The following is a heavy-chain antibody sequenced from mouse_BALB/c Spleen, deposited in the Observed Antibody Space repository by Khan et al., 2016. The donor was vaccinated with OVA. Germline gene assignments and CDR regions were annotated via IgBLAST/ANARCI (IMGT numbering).Heavy chain of an antibody. CDR3: ARQPCYHYNIMDY. CDR2: IWSDGST. CDR1: GLSLTNYG. J-gene: IGHJ4*01. V-gene: IGHV2-6-1*01. Sequence: VQLKESGPGLVAPSQSLSITCTILGLSLTNYGVHWVRQPPGKGLEWLVVIWSDGSTTYNSALKSRLTISKDNSESQVFLKMNSLQTDDTAMYFCARQPCYHYNIMDYWGQGTSVTVSS.